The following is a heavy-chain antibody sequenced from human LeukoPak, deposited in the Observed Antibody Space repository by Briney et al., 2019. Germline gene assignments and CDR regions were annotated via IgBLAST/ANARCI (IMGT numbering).Heavy chain of an antibody. J-gene: IGHJ6*02. V-gene: IGHV4-34*01. CDR2: INHSGST. CDR1: GGSFSGYY. D-gene: IGHD6-19*01. Sequence: SETLSLTCAVYGGSFSGYYWSWIRQPPGKGLEWIGEINHSGSTNYNPSLKSRVTISVDTSKNQFSLKLSSVTAADTAVYYCARERVGPDSSGWPYYYYYYGMDVWGQGTTVTVSS. CDR3: ARERVGPDSSGWPYYYYYYGMDV.